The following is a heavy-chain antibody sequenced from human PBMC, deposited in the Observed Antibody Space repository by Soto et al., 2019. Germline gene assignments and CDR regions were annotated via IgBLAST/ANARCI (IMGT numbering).Heavy chain of an antibody. CDR1: GGIFSTYA. CDR2: IIPIFGTP. CDR3: ARDRDDYGSGNYYTRIDF. J-gene: IGHJ4*02. Sequence: QVQLVQSGAEVKTPGSSVKVSCNASGGIFSTYAISWLRQAPGQGREWMGGIIPIFGTPNYAQRIQGRVTITADESTTTSYMALSRLKSEDTAVYYCARDRDDYGSGNYYTRIDFWGQGTLVTVSS. D-gene: IGHD3-10*01. V-gene: IGHV1-69*01.